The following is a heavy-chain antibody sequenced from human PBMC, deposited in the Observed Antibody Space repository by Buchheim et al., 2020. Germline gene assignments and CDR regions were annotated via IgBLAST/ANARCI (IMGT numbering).Heavy chain of an antibody. V-gene: IGHV1-18*01. Sequence: QVQLVQSGGEIKKPGASMKVSCKASGYTLITYGISWVRQAPGQGLEWMGWISLYNGNTNYAQKFQGRVTVSADTSTSIAYLELRNLKADDTAVYYCARDGPLVRGLITTMDVWGQGT. J-gene: IGHJ6*02. CDR2: ISLYNGNT. CDR3: ARDGPLVRGLITTMDV. D-gene: IGHD3-10*01. CDR1: GYTLITYG.